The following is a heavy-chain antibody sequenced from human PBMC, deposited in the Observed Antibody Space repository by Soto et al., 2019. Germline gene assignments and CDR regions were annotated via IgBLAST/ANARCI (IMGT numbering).Heavy chain of an antibody. V-gene: IGHV3-48*01. CDR3: ARDRSSSSGYYYYYMDV. Sequence: PGGSLRLSCAASGFTFGIYSMNWVRQAPGKGLEWVSYISSSGSTIYYADSVKGRFTISRDTATNSLYLQMNSLRAEDTAVYYCARDRSSSSGYYYYYMDVWGKGTTVTVSS. CDR2: ISSSGSTI. D-gene: IGHD6-6*01. CDR1: GFTFGIYS. J-gene: IGHJ6*03.